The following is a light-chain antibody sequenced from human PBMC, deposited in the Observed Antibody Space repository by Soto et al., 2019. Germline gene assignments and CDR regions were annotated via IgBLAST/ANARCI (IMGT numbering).Light chain of an antibody. V-gene: IGKV1-5*03. Sequence: DIQMTQSPSTLSASVGDRVTITCRASQSISSWLAWYQQIPGEAPKLLIYKASSLESGVPARFSGSGSGTEFTLTISSLQPDDCATYYCQQYNSYPWTFGQGTKVEIK. CDR1: QSISSW. CDR3: QQYNSYPWT. CDR2: KAS. J-gene: IGKJ1*01.